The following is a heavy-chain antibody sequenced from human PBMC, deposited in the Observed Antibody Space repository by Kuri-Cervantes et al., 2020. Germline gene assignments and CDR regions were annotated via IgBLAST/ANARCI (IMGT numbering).Heavy chain of an antibody. CDR2: IGTAGDT. Sequence: GESLKISCAASGFTFSSYDMHGVRQATGEGLDWVSGIGTAGDTYYPGSVKVRFTISRNTARNTLYLQMNSLRAEDTALYYCARIANNYYSPGGDYYYYMDVWGKGTTVTVSS. CDR3: ARIANNYYSPGGDYYYYMDV. D-gene: IGHD1-1*01. CDR1: GFTFSSYD. V-gene: IGHV3-13*01. J-gene: IGHJ6*03.